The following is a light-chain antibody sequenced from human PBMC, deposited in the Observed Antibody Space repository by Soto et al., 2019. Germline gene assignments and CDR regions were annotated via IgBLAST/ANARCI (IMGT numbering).Light chain of an antibody. CDR2: HVT. Sequence: QYALTPPSSLSGSPGQSITISCTGTSSDIGHYDYVSWYQQHPGKAPKLMIYHVTYRPSGVSNRYSGSKSGNSASLTISGLQADDEADYYCCSLTTSHTYVFGSGTKVTVL. J-gene: IGLJ1*01. CDR3: CSLTTSHTYV. CDR1: SSDIGHYDY. V-gene: IGLV2-14*03.